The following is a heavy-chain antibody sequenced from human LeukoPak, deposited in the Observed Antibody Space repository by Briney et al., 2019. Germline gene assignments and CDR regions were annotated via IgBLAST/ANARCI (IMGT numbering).Heavy chain of an antibody. D-gene: IGHD6-13*01. J-gene: IGHJ6*03. CDR3: ASCTAAAGTFDYYYMDV. CDR1: GGSISSYY. V-gene: IGHV4-59*01. CDR2: IYYSGST. Sequence: KTSETLSLTCTVSGGSISSYYWSWIRQPPGKGLEWIGYIYYSGSTNYNPSFKSRVTISVDTSKNQFSLKLSSVTAADTAVYYCASCTAAAGTFDYYYMDVWGKGTTVTVSS.